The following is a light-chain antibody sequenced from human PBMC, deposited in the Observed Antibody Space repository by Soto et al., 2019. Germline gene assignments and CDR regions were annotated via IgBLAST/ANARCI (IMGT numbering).Light chain of an antibody. CDR1: SSNIGSNT. CDR2: INN. J-gene: IGLJ1*01. Sequence: QSVLTQPPSASGTPGQRVTISCSGSSSNIGSNTVNWYQQLPGTAPKLLIYINNKRPSGVPDRFSGSKSGTSASLAISGLQSEYEADYYCAAWDYSLNGYVFGTGTKLTVL. V-gene: IGLV1-44*01. CDR3: AAWDYSLNGYV.